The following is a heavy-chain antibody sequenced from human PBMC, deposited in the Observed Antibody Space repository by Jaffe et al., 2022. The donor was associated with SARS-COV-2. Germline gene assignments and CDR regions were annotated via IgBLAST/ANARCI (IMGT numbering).Heavy chain of an antibody. CDR2: IYYSGST. CDR3: ARDGMITFGGVHWFDP. CDR1: GGSISSGDYY. Sequence: QVQLQESGPGLVKPSQTLSLTCTVSGGSISSGDYYWSWIRQPPGKGLEWIGYIYYSGSTYYNPSLKSRVTISVDTSKNQFSLKLSSVTAADTAVYYCARDGMITFGGVHWFDPWGQGTLVTVSS. D-gene: IGHD3-16*01. J-gene: IGHJ5*02. V-gene: IGHV4-30-4*01.